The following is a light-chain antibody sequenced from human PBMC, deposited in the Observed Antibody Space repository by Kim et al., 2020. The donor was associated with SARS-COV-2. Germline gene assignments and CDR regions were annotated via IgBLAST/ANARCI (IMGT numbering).Light chain of an antibody. Sequence: DIQMTHSPSTLSVSVGDRVTITCRASQSISDWLAWYQQKPGKAPKFLIYDASSLESGVPSRFSGSGSGTEFTLTISSLQPDDFATYYCQQYNSYSPSFGQGTKLEI. J-gene: IGKJ2*03. CDR3: QQYNSYSPS. CDR1: QSISDW. CDR2: DAS. V-gene: IGKV1-5*01.